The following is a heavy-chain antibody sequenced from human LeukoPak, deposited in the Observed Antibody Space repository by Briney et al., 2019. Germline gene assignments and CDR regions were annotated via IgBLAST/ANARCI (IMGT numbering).Heavy chain of an antibody. V-gene: IGHV5-51*01. J-gene: IGHJ6*03. CDR2: IYPDDSDT. CDR3: ARSPATYYYESSGYTFYYYMDV. D-gene: IGHD3-22*01. CDR1: GYNFANYW. Sequence: GESLKISCKGSGYNFANYWIGWVRQMPGKGLEWMGVIYPDDSDTKYSPSFQGQVTISADKSTNTAYLQWSSLKASDTAMYYCARSPATYYYESSGYTFYYYMDVWGKGTTVTVSS.